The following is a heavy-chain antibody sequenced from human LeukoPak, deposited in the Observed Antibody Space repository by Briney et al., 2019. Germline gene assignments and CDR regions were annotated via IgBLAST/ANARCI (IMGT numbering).Heavy chain of an antibody. CDR3: ARGGVDIVATIGSYYFDY. Sequence: ASVKVSCKASGYIFTGYYLFWVRQAPGQGLEWMGWINPNSGGTNYAQKFQGRVTMTRDTSITTAYMELSRLRSDDTAVYYCARGGVDIVATIGSYYFDYWGQGTLVTVSS. D-gene: IGHD5-12*01. CDR2: INPNSGGT. CDR1: GYIFTGYY. V-gene: IGHV1-2*02. J-gene: IGHJ4*02.